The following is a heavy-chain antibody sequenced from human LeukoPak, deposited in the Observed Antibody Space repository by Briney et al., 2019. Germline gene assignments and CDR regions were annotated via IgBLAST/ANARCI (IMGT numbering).Heavy chain of an antibody. CDR3: ARELITKADAFDI. CDR2: IYYSGST. D-gene: IGHD1-20*01. J-gene: IGHJ3*02. Sequence: SETLSLTCTVSGGSSSSSYYWGWIRQPPGKGLEWIGSIYYSGSTYYNPSLKSRVTMSVDTSKNQLSLKLTSVTAADTAVYYCARELITKADAFDIWGQGTMVTVSS. CDR1: GGSSSSSYY. V-gene: IGHV4-39*07.